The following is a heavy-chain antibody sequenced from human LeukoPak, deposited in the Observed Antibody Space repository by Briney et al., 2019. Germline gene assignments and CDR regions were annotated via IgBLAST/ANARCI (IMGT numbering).Heavy chain of an antibody. CDR2: INRDGREE. D-gene: IGHD6-13*01. Sequence: GGSLRLSCAASGFTFSNYWMNWVRQAPGKGRQGVANINRDGREEYYVDSVKGRFTISRDNAKNSLSLQMSSLRAEDTAVYYCVGRRTSAAGNFWGQGTLVTVSS. CDR1: GFTFSNYW. V-gene: IGHV3-7*01. CDR3: VGRRTSAAGNF. J-gene: IGHJ4*02.